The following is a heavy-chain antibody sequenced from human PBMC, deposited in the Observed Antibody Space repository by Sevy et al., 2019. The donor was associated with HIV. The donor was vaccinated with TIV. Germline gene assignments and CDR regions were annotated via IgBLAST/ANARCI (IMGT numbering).Heavy chain of an antibody. Sequence: GGSLRLSCAASGFSVSNYYMTWVRQAPGKGLEWVSIIYSGGSVYYAESVRGRFTISRDNSKNTGYLQINSLRVEDTAVYYCARDHPRTVFGGYYYGMDVWGQGTTVTVSS. J-gene: IGHJ6*02. CDR3: ARDHPRTVFGGYYYGMDV. D-gene: IGHD3-3*01. V-gene: IGHV3-53*01. CDR2: IYSGGSV. CDR1: GFSVSNYY.